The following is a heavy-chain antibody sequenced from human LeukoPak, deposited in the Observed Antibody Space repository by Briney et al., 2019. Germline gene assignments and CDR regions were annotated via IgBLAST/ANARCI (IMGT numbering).Heavy chain of an antibody. Sequence: GGSLRLSCAASGFTFSDYAMTWVRQAPGKGLEWVSAISTSGDNTYYADSVRGRFTISRDNSKNTLYLQMNSLRADDTAVYYCAKDKAGYYYDSSGYYFDYWGQGTLVTVSS. J-gene: IGHJ4*02. CDR3: AKDKAGYYYDSSGYYFDY. CDR1: GFTFSDYA. CDR2: ISTSGDNT. V-gene: IGHV3-23*01. D-gene: IGHD3-22*01.